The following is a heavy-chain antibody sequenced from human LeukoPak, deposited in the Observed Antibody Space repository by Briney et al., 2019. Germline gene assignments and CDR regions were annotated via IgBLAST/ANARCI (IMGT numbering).Heavy chain of an antibody. CDR1: GFNVSIDY. CDR3: ASAVADYRFDS. Sequence: GRSLRLSRAASGFNVSIDYMNWVRDSPRKGVEWVSVIYTVGTTYYADSVKVRFTISRDIPKTTVYLQMNSLTAEDTAVYYCASAVADYRFDSWGQGTLVTISS. CDR2: IYTVGTT. V-gene: IGHV3-53*01. D-gene: IGHD3-16*01. J-gene: IGHJ4*02.